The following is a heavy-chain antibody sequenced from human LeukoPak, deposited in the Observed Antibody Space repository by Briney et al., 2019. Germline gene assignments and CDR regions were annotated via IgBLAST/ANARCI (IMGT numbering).Heavy chain of an antibody. Sequence: GASVKVSCKASGYTFTSYGISWVRQAPGQGLEWMGWISAYNGNTNYAQKLQGRVTMTTDTSTSTAYMELRSLRSDDTAVYYCARDARRMATRNNWFDPWGQGTLVTVSS. J-gene: IGHJ5*02. V-gene: IGHV1-18*01. CDR2: ISAYNGNT. CDR1: GYTFTSYG. CDR3: ARDARRMATRNNWFDP. D-gene: IGHD5-12*01.